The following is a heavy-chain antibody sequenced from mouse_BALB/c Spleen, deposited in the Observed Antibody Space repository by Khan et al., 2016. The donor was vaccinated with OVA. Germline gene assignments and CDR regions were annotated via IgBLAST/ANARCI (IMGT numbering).Heavy chain of an antibody. D-gene: IGHD2-12*01. CDR1: GSTFTSFG. V-gene: IGHV1S134*01. CDR2: IYPGNGYT. CDR3: TTAYYRYYFDY. Sequence: VQLKESGAELGRPGSSVKLSCKTSGSTFTSFGIKWVKQRPGQGLQWIGYIYPGNGYTEYNEKFQGKVILTSDTSSSTAYMQLRSLTSEDSAIYFCTTAYYRYYFDYWGQGTTLTVSS. J-gene: IGHJ2*01.